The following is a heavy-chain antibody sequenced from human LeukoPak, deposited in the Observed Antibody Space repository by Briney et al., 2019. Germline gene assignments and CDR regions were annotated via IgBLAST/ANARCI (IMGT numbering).Heavy chain of an antibody. CDR2: ISYDGSNK. CDR3: AKLVGATDY. Sequence: GGSLRLSCAASGFTFSSDAMHWVRQAPGKGLEWVAVISYDGSNKYYADSVKGRFTISRDNSRNTLYLEMNSLRAEDTAVYYCAKLVGATDYWGQGTLVTVSS. D-gene: IGHD1-26*01. J-gene: IGHJ4*02. V-gene: IGHV3-30*18. CDR1: GFTFSSDA.